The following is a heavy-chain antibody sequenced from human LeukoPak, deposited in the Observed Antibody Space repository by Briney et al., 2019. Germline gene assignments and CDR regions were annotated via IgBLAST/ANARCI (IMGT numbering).Heavy chain of an antibody. CDR2: IKSKTDGGTT. Sequence: GGSLRLSCAASGFTFSNAWMSWVRQAPGKGLEWVGRIKSKTDGGTTDYAAPVKGRFTISRDDSKNTLYLQMNSLKTEDTAVYYCTTDKEVDEWGYDYVWGRSPYYFDYWGQGTLVTVSS. D-gene: IGHD3-16*01. J-gene: IGHJ4*02. V-gene: IGHV3-15*01. CDR3: TTDKEVDEWGYDYVWGRSPYYFDY. CDR1: GFTFSNAW.